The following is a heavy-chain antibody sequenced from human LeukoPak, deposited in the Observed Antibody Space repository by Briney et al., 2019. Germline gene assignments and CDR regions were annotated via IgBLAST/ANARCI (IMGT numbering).Heavy chain of an antibody. V-gene: IGHV1-18*01. CDR3: ARTTYYYDSSGYYFFDY. J-gene: IGHJ4*02. Sequence: ASVKVSCKASGYTFTSYGISWVRQAPGQGLEWMGWISAYNGNTNYAQKLQGRVTMTTDTSTSTAYMELRSLRSEDTAVYYCARTTYYYDSSGYYFFDYWGQGTLVTVSS. D-gene: IGHD3-22*01. CDR1: GYTFTSYG. CDR2: ISAYNGNT.